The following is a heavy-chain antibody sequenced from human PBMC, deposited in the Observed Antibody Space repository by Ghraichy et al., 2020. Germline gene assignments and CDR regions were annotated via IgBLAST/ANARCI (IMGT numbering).Heavy chain of an antibody. CDR2: TYYRSKWYN. D-gene: IGHD3-10*01. V-gene: IGHV6-1*01. Sequence: SQTLSLTCVISGDSVSSNSAAWNWIRQSPSRGLEWLGRTYYRSKWYNDYAVSVKSRITINPDTSRNQFSLQLNSVTPEDTAVYYCARGRITTVRGVILYYYGMDVWGQGTTVTVSS. CDR1: GDSVSSNSAA. J-gene: IGHJ6*02. CDR3: ARGRITTVRGVILYYYGMDV.